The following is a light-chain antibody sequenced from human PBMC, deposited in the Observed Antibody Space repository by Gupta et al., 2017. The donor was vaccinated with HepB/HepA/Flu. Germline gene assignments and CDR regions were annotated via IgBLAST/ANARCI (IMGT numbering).Light chain of an antibody. CDR3: QQYNNLYT. CDR2: GAS. J-gene: IGKJ2*01. V-gene: IGKV3D-15*02. CDR1: QSISSN. Sequence: EIVMMQSQATLSVSAGERATLSCRASQSISSNLAWYQQKPGQAPRLLIYGASTRATGIPARFSGGGSGTEFTLTISSLQSEDFAVYYCQQYNNLYTFGQGTKLEIK.